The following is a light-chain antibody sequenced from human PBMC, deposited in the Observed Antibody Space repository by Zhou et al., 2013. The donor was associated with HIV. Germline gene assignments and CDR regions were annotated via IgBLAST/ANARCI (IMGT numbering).Light chain of an antibody. CDR3: QQYGSSPPIT. J-gene: IGKJ5*01. Sequence: EIVLTQSPGTLSLSPGERATLSCRASQSVSSNHLAWYQQKPGQAPRSLIFGASSRATGIPDRFSGSGSGTDFTLTISRLEPEDFAVYYCQQYGSSPPITFGQGTR. V-gene: IGKV3-20*01. CDR2: GAS. CDR1: QSVSSNH.